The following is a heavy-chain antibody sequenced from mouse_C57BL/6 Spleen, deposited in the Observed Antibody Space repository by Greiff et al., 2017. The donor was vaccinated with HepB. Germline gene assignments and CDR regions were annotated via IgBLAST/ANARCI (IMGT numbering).Heavy chain of an antibody. CDR2: ISNGGVST. J-gene: IGHJ3*01. Sequence: VKLVESGGGLVQPGGSLTLSCAASGFTFSDYYLYWVRQTPEKRLEWVAYISNGGVSTYYPDTVKGRFTISRDNSKNTLYLQMIRLKYEDTAMYYCASGDYDAAWFAYWGHGTLVTVSA. CDR3: ASGDYDAAWFAY. D-gene: IGHD2-4*01. V-gene: IGHV5-12*01. CDR1: GFTFSDYY.